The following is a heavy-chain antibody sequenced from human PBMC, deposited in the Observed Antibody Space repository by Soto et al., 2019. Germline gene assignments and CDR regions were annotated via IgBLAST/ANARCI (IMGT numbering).Heavy chain of an antibody. Sequence: QLQLQESGPGLVKASETLSLTCTVSGGSISSSSSYWGWIRQPPGKGLEWIGSINYSGSTYYNPSLKSRITISVDTSKNQFSLKLSSVTAADTAVYFCANTGFWSGYRVVDYWGQGTLVTVSS. J-gene: IGHJ4*02. V-gene: IGHV4-39*01. CDR2: INYSGST. CDR3: ANTGFWSGYRVVDY. D-gene: IGHD3-3*01. CDR1: GGSISSSSSY.